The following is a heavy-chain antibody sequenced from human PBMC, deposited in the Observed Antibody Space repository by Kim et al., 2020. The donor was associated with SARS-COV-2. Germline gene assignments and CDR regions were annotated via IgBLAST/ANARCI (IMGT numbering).Heavy chain of an antibody. V-gene: IGHV4-39*01. Sequence: YYSPYLKSRVTISVATSKNQFSLKLSSVTAADTAVYYCARAVIVGATVDYWGQGTLVTVSS. D-gene: IGHD1-26*01. J-gene: IGHJ4*02. CDR3: ARAVIVGATVDY.